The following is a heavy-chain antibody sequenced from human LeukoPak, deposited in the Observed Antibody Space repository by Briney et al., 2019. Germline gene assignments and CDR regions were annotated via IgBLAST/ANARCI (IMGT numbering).Heavy chain of an antibody. CDR3: ARGEGYSSSWYNY. CDR2: INWNGGST. D-gene: IGHD6-13*01. Sequence: PGGSLRLSCAASGFTFSSYWMHWVRQAPGKGLEWVSGINWNGGSTGYADSVKGRFTISRDNAKNSLYLQMNSLRAEDTALYYCARGEGYSSSWYNYWGQGTLVTVSS. CDR1: GFTFSSYW. J-gene: IGHJ4*02. V-gene: IGHV3-20*04.